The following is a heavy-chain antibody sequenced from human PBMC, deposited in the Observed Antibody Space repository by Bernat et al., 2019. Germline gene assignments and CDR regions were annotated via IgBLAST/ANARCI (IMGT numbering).Heavy chain of an antibody. Sequence: QLQLQESGPGLVKPSETLSLSCTVSGGSISSSSHYWGWIRQPPGKGLEWIGAIYYSGNTYYNPSLKSRLTISVDTSKNQFSLKLRSVTAADTAVYYCAARDYARGLDYWGQGTLVTVSS. J-gene: IGHJ4*02. CDR3: AARDYARGLDY. CDR1: GGSISSSSHY. V-gene: IGHV4-39*01. CDR2: IYYSGNT. D-gene: IGHD4-17*01.